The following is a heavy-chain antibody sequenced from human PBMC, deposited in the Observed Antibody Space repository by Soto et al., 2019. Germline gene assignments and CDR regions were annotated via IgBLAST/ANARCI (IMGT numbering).Heavy chain of an antibody. CDR2: ISAYNGNT. V-gene: IGHV1-18*01. D-gene: IGHD5-12*01. CDR3: TRWMEMATITPWGYYYGMDV. CDR1: GYTFTSYG. Sequence: QVQLVQSGAEVKKPGASVKVSCKASGYTFTSYGISWVRQAPGQGLEWMGWISAYNGNTNYAQKLQGRVTMTTDTSTSTAYMELRSLRSDDTAVYYGTRWMEMATITPWGYYYGMDVWGQGTTVTVSS. J-gene: IGHJ6*02.